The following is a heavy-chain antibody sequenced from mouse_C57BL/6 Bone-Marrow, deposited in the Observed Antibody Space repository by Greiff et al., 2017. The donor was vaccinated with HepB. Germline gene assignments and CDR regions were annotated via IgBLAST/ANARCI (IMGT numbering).Heavy chain of an antibody. Sequence: QVQLKESGAELVKPGASVKMSCKASGYTFTSYWITWVKQRPGQGLEWIGDIYPGSGSTNYNEKFKSKATLTVDTSSSTAYMQLSSLTSEDSAVYYCAPYYSNGGFAYWGQGTLVTVSA. CDR1: GYTFTSYW. CDR2: IYPGSGST. CDR3: APYYSNGGFAY. D-gene: IGHD2-5*01. J-gene: IGHJ3*01. V-gene: IGHV1-55*01.